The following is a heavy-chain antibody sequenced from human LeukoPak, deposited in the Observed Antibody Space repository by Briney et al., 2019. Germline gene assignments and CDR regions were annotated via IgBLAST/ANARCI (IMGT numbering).Heavy chain of an antibody. CDR3: ARGGHIVVVTAIPNAFDI. J-gene: IGHJ3*02. CDR2: IYHSGST. CDR1: GGSISSGGYS. Sequence: SQTLSLTCAVSGGSISSGGYSWSWIRQPPGKGLEWIGYIYHSGSTYYNPSLKSRVTISVDTSKNQFSLKLSSVTAADTAVYYCARGGHIVVVTAIPNAFDIWGQGTMVTVSS. D-gene: IGHD2-21*02. V-gene: IGHV4-30-2*05.